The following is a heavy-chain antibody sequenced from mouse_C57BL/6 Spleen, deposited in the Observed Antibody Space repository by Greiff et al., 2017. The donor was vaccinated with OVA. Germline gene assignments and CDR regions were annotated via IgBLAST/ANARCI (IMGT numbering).Heavy chain of an antibody. V-gene: IGHV3-6*01. CDR1: GYSITSGYY. CDR2: ISYDGSN. J-gene: IGHJ1*03. CDR3: ARGPYGYDWYFDV. Sequence: ESGPGLVKPSQSLSLTCSVTGYSITSGYYWNWIRQFPGNKLEWMGYISYDGSNNYNPSLKNRISITRDTSKNQFFLKLNSVTTEDIATYYCARGPYGYDWYFDVWGTGTTVTVSS. D-gene: IGHD2-2*01.